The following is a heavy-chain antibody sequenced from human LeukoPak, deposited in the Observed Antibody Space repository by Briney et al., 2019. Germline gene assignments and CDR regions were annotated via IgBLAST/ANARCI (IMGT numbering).Heavy chain of an antibody. CDR1: GFTFSSYA. CDR3: ARDGGYYGSGSYYNPSY. D-gene: IGHD3-10*01. CDR2: ISYDGSNK. V-gene: IGHV3-30-3*01. J-gene: IGHJ4*02. Sequence: PGGSLRLSCAASGFTFSSYAMHWVRQAPGKGREWVAVISYDGSNKYYADSVKGRFTISRDDSKNTLYLQMNSLRAEDTAVYYCARDGGYYGSGSYYNPSYWGQGTLVTVSS.